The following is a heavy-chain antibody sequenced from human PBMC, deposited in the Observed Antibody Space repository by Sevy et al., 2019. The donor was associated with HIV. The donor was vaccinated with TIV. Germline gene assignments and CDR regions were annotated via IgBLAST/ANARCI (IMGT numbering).Heavy chain of an antibody. CDR3: ARNVGYCTNGVCYRGVFDY. CDR1: GGSISSSSYY. CDR2: IYYSGST. J-gene: IGHJ4*02. D-gene: IGHD2-8*01. V-gene: IGHV4-39*01. Sequence: SETLSLTCTVSGGSISSSSYYWGWIRQPPGKGLEWIGSIYYSGSTYYNPSLKSRVTISVDTSKNQFSLKLSSVTAADTAVYYCARNVGYCTNGVCYRGVFDYWGQRTLVTVSS.